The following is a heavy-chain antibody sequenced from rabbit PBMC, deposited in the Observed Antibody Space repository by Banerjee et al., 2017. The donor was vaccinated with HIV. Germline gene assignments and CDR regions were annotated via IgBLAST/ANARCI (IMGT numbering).Heavy chain of an antibody. D-gene: IGHD6-1*01. CDR3: ARDGRYAGYGYANFNL. J-gene: IGHJ4*01. CDR2: IYAGSSGST. Sequence: QSLEESGGDLVKPEGSLTLTCTASGFTISSSYYMCWVRQAPGKGLEWIACIYAGSSGSTYYASWAKGRFTISKASSTTVTLQVTSLTAADTATYFCARDGRYAGYGYANFNLWGPGTLVTVS. CDR1: GFTISSSYY. V-gene: IGHV1S40*01.